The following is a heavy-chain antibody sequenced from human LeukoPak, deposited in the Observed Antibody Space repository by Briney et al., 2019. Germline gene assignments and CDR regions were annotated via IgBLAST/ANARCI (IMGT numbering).Heavy chain of an antibody. Sequence: ASVKVSCKASGYTFTGYNTHWVRQAPGQGLEWMGWINPNSGGTKYAQKFQGRVTMTRDTSISTAYMELTRLRSDDTAVYYCAREPFSSGWDYWGQGTLVTVSS. D-gene: IGHD6-19*01. CDR3: AREPFSSGWDY. V-gene: IGHV1-2*02. CDR1: GYTFTGYN. J-gene: IGHJ4*02. CDR2: INPNSGGT.